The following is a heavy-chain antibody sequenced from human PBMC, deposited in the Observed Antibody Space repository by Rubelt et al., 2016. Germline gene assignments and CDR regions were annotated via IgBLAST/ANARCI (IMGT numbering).Heavy chain of an antibody. V-gene: IGHV4-34*01. CDR1: GGSFSGYY. J-gene: IGHJ6*02. D-gene: IGHD6-13*01. CDR3: AGGRRGSSSWLGRDYYGMDV. Sequence: QVQLQQWGAGLLKPSETLSLTCAVYGGSFSGYYWSWIRQPPGKGLEWLGEINHSGSTNYNPSLKRRVTIAVDTSKTQFSRKRSSVTAADTAVYYCAGGRRGSSSWLGRDYYGMDVWGQGTTVTVSS. CDR2: INHSGST.